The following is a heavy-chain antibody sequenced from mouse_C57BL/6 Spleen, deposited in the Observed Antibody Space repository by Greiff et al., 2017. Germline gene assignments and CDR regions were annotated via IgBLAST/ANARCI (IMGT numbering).Heavy chain of an antibody. CDR1: GYTFTDYY. V-gene: IGHV1-19*01. Sequence: VQLQQSGPVLVKPGASVKMSCKASGYTFTDYYMNWVKQSHGKSLEWIGVINPYNGGTSYNQKFKGKATLTVDKSSSTAYMELNSLTSEDSAVYYCAAYSNYVGVAYWGQGTLVTVSA. CDR3: AAYSNYVGVAY. CDR2: INPYNGGT. J-gene: IGHJ3*01. D-gene: IGHD2-5*01.